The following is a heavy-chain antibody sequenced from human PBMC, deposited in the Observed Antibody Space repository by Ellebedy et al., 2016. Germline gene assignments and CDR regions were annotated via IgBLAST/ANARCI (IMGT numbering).Heavy chain of an antibody. Sequence: GGSLRLSCAASGFTFSSYWMGWVRLAPGQGLEWVANIKNDESEKYFVDSVKGRFTISRDNAKNSVYLQMSSLRAEDTAVYYCARYGLSGTFDYWGQGTPVTVSS. J-gene: IGHJ4*02. CDR1: GFTFSSYW. CDR2: IKNDESEK. CDR3: ARYGLSGTFDY. D-gene: IGHD3-10*01. V-gene: IGHV3-7*03.